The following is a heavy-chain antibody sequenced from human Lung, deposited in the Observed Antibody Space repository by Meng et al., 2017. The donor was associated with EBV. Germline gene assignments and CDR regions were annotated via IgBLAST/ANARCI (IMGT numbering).Heavy chain of an antibody. D-gene: IGHD1-1*01. J-gene: IGHJ2*01. CDR3: AGVVGTFYWHFDL. CDR1: GGSVSSGHYY. Sequence: QLQESGPGLVKPSDTLSLTCTVSGGSVSSGHYYWSWIRQPPGKGLEWIGYMYYSGGTNYDPSLKSRVTMSVDTSKNQFSLKLTSVTAADTAVYYCAGVVGTFYWHFDLWGRGTLVTVSS. V-gene: IGHV4-61*01. CDR2: MYYSGGT.